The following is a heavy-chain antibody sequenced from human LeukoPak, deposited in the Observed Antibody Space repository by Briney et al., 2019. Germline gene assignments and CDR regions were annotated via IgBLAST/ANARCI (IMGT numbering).Heavy chain of an antibody. CDR3: ARHAGQLPGRIDY. CDR1: GGSISRYY. CDR2: IYYSGST. V-gene: IGHV4-59*01. D-gene: IGHD2-2*01. Sequence: SETLSLTCSASGGSISRYYWSWIRQPPGKGLEWIGYIYYSGSTNYNPSLKSRVTISIDTSKNQFSLKLSSVTAADTAVYYCARHAGQLPGRIDYWGQGTLVTVSS. J-gene: IGHJ4*02.